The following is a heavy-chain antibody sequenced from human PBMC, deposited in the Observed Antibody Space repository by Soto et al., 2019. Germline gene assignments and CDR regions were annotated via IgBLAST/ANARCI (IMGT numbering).Heavy chain of an antibody. D-gene: IGHD2-21*02. J-gene: IGHJ4*02. V-gene: IGHV1-3*01. CDR1: GYTFTSYA. CDR2: INAGNGNT. CDR3: ARSIVVVTALDY. Sequence: ASVKVSCKASGYTFTSYAMHWVRQAPGQRLEWMGWINAGNGNTKYSQKFQGRVTITRDTSAGTAYMELSSLRSEDTAVYYCARSIVVVTALDYWGLGTLVRVSS.